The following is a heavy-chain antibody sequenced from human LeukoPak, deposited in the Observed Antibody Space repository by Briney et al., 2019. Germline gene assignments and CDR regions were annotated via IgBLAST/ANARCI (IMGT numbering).Heavy chain of an antibody. CDR1: GFAFSNYG. CDR2: ITGSGSTT. Sequence: GGSLRLSCAASGFAFSNYGMNWVRQAPGKGLEWVSGITGSGSTTYYADSVKGRFTISRDNSKNTLYLQMNSLRAEDTAVYYCAKDTYYYDSSGPGGSDYWGQGTLVTVSS. D-gene: IGHD3-22*01. CDR3: AKDTYYYDSSGPGGSDY. J-gene: IGHJ4*02. V-gene: IGHV3-23*01.